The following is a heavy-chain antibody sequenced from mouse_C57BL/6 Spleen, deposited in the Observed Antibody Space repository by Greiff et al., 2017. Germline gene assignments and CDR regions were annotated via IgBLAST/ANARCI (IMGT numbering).Heavy chain of an antibody. V-gene: IGHV3-6*01. CDR3: ARSRYGYDGFAY. CDR2: ISYDGSN. J-gene: IGHJ3*01. D-gene: IGHD2-2*01. CDR1: GYSITSGYY. Sequence: EVKLQQSGPGLVKPSQSLSLTCSVTGYSITSGYYWNWIRQFPGNKLEWMGYISYDGSNNYNPSLKNRISITRDTSKNQFFLKLNSVTTEDTATYYCARSRYGYDGFAYWGQGTLVTVSA.